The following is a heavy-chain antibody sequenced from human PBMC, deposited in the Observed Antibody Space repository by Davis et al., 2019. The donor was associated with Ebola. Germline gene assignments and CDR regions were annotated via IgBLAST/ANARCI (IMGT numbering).Heavy chain of an antibody. CDR2: IYYSGST. CDR1: GGSISSGGYY. J-gene: IGHJ5*02. Sequence: PSETLSLTCTVSGGSISSGGYYWSWIRQHPGKGLEWIGYIYYSGSTYYNPSLKSRVTISVDTSKNQFSLKLSSVTAADTAVYYCARDLRYSSGSWFDPWGQGTLVTVSS. V-gene: IGHV4-31*03. CDR3: ARDLRYSSGSWFDP. D-gene: IGHD6-19*01.